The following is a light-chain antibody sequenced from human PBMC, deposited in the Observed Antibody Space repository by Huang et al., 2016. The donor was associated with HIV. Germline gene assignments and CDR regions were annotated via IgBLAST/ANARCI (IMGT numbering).Light chain of an antibody. V-gene: IGKV4-1*01. CDR2: WAL. J-gene: IGKJ4*01. Sequence: DIVMTQSPDSLAVSLGEGATINCKSSQSVLYSSNNKNYLAWYQQKPGQPPKLLIYWALTRESGVPDRFSGSGSGTDFTLTISSLQAEDVAVYYCQQYYSTPLTFGGGTKVEIK. CDR3: QQYYSTPLT. CDR1: QSVLYSSNNKNY.